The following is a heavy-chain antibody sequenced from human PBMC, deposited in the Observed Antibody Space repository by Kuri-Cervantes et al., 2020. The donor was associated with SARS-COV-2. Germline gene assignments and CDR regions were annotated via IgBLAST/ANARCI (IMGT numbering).Heavy chain of an antibody. CDR1: GFTFSSYAM. D-gene: IGHD3-3*01. J-gene: IGHJ2*01. CDR2: IYHSGST. V-gene: IGHV4/OR15-8*01. CDR3: ARAGRFGADWYFDL. Sequence: ESLKISCAASGFTFSSYAMSWVRQPPGKGLEWIGEIYHSGSTNYNPSLKSRGTISVAKSKNQFSLKLSSVTAADTAVYFCARAGRFGADWYFDLWGRGTLVTVSS.